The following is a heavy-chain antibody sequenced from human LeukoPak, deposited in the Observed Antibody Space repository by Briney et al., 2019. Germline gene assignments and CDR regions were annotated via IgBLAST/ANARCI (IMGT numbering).Heavy chain of an antibody. CDR2: INHSGST. CDR1: GGSFSGYY. D-gene: IGHD3-9*01. CDR3: ARVGVRYDILTGYYNGYYFDY. Sequence: SETLSLTCAVYGGSFSGYYWSWIRQPPGKGLEWIGEINHSGSTNYNPSLKSRVTISVDTSKNQFSLKLSSVTAADTAVYYCARVGVRYDILTGYYNGYYFDYSGQGTLVTVSS. V-gene: IGHV4-34*01. J-gene: IGHJ4*02.